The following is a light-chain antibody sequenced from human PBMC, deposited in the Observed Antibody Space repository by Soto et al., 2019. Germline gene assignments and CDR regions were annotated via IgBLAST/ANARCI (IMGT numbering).Light chain of an antibody. V-gene: IGKV1-39*01. CDR3: QQSFSTPLT. J-gene: IGKJ4*01. CDR2: AAS. Sequence: DIQLTQSPSFLSASVGDRVTITCRASQGISSYLAWYQQKPGKAPKLLIYAASTLQSGVPSRFSGSGSGTDFILTISSLQPEDSATYYCQQSFSTPLTFGGGTKVDIK. CDR1: QGISSY.